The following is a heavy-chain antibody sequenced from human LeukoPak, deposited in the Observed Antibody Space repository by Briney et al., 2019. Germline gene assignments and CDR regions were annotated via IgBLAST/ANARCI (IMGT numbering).Heavy chain of an antibody. Sequence: ASVKVSCKASGYTFTSYGISWVRQAPGQGLEWMGWVSAYNGNTNYAQKLQGRVTMTTDTSTSTAYMELRSLRSDDTAVYYCSTIIAAAGKRYFQHWGQGTLVTVSS. CDR1: GYTFTSYG. D-gene: IGHD6-13*01. CDR2: VSAYNGNT. V-gene: IGHV1-18*01. J-gene: IGHJ1*01. CDR3: STIIAAAGKRYFQH.